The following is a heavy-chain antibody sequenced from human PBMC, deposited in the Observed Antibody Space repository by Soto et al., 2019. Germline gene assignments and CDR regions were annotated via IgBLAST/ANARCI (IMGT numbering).Heavy chain of an antibody. CDR2: IYYSGST. Sequence: QVQLQESGPGLVKPSQTLSLTCTVSGGSISSGGYYWSWIRQHPGKGLEWIGYIYYSGSTYYNPSHKGRVTISVDTSKNQFSLRLSSVTAADTAVYYCARWPQLEPRFDYWGQGTLVTVSS. CDR3: ARWPQLEPRFDY. J-gene: IGHJ4*02. D-gene: IGHD1-1*01. V-gene: IGHV4-31*03. CDR1: GGSISSGGYY.